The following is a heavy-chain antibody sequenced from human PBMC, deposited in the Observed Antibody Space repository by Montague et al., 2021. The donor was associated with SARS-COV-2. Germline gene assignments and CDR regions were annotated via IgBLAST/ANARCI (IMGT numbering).Heavy chain of an antibody. CDR1: GYSISSGYF. D-gene: IGHD2-21*01. Sequence: SETLSLTCSVSGYSISSGYFWGWIRQPPGKGLEWIGAIYHGGFTHYNPSLKSRLTMSLDMSKNQFSLRLSSVTAADTAIYYCAGAYCGGDCNYLYIWFDSWGQGALVTVSS. CDR2: IYHGGFT. J-gene: IGHJ5*01. V-gene: IGHV4-38-2*02. CDR3: AGAYCGGDCNYLYIWFDS.